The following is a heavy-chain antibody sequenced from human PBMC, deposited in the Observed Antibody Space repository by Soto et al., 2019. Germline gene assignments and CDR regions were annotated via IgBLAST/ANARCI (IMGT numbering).Heavy chain of an antibody. D-gene: IGHD4-17*01. CDR2: IYGNAAET. J-gene: IGHJ4*02. CDR1: GFNFYQYT. CDR3: AKDKHPDGVCDIDW. V-gene: IGHV3-23*01. Sequence: EVQLLEFGGDLVRPGGSLRLSCVASGFNFYQYTMNWVRQAPGKGLEWVSGIYGNAAETFHADSVRGRFTIARDNARNTVYLQMNSLRVEDTAVDFCAKDKHPDGVCDIDWWGQETRVTVS.